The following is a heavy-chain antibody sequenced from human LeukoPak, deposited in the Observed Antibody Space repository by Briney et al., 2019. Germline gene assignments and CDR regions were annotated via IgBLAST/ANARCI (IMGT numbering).Heavy chain of an antibody. J-gene: IGHJ3*02. Sequence: SETLSLTCAVYGGSFSGYYWIWIRQPPGKGLEWIGEINHSGSTSYNPSLKSRVTISVDTSEKQFSLKLSSVTAADTALYYSARGHGVENAFDIWGQGTTVTVSS. CDR2: INHSGST. V-gene: IGHV4-34*01. CDR1: GGSFSGYY. CDR3: ARGHGVENAFDI. D-gene: IGHD2-15*01.